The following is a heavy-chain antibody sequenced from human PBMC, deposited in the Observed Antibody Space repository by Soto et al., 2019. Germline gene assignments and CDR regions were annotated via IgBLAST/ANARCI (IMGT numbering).Heavy chain of an antibody. CDR1: GFTFSRHA. CDR3: AKVSSSWYAGFFDR. J-gene: IGHJ4*02. V-gene: IGHV3-23*01. Sequence: EVPLLESGGGLVQPGGSLRLSCTSSGFTFSRHAMTWVRQAPGKGLEWVSGLSDSGGSIYYADSVKGRFTISRDNSMNTLYLQMNTLRAEDTAIYYCAKVSSSWYAGFFDRWGQGTLITVSS. D-gene: IGHD6-13*01. CDR2: LSDSGGSI.